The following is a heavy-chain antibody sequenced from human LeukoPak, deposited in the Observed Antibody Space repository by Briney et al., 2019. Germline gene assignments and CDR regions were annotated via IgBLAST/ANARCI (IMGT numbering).Heavy chain of an antibody. CDR3: ARRLMGRGVHDAFDI. CDR1: GYSFTSYW. V-gene: IGHV5-51*01. CDR2: IYPGDSDT. D-gene: IGHD3-10*01. J-gene: IGHJ3*02. Sequence: GEPLQISYQGSGYSFTSYWIGWVRPMPGKGLAWMGIIYPGDSDTRYSPSSQGQVTISADKSISTAYLQWSSLKASDTVMYYCARRLMGRGVHDAFDIWGQGTMVTVSS.